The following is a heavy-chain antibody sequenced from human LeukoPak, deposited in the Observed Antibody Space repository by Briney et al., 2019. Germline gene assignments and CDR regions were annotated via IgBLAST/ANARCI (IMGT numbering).Heavy chain of an antibody. CDR2: LSASGANT. J-gene: IGHJ4*02. V-gene: IGHV3-23*01. D-gene: IGHD1-26*01. CDR3: AKDLEPQLVGAADY. CDR1: GFTFSSSA. Sequence: GGSLRLSSEASGFTFSSSAMSWVRQAPGKGLEWVSGLSASGANTYYADSVKGRFTISRDNSKNTLYLQMNSLRAEDTAVYYCAKDLEPQLVGAADYWGQGTLVTVSS.